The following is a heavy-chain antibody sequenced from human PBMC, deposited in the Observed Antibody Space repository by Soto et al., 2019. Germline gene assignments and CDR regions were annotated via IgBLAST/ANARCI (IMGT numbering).Heavy chain of an antibody. D-gene: IGHD1-26*01. V-gene: IGHV3-30*18. Sequence: LRLSCAASGFTFSSYGMHWVRQAPGKGLEWVAVISYDGSNKYYADSVKGRFTISRDNSKNTLYLQMNSLRAEDTAVYYCAKVSGSYSDYWGQGTLVTVSS. CDR2: ISYDGSNK. J-gene: IGHJ4*02. CDR3: AKVSGSYSDY. CDR1: GFTFSSYG.